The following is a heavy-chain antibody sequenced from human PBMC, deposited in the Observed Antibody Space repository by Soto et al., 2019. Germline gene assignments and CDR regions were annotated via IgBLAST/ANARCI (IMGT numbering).Heavy chain of an antibody. J-gene: IGHJ4*02. Sequence: QVQLVESGGGVVQPGRSLRLSCAASGFTFSSYGMHWVRQAPGKGLEWVAVIWYDGSNKYYADSVKGRFTISRDNSKNTLYLQMNSLRAEDTAVYYCATGYISGWSLDYWGQGTLVTVSS. D-gene: IGHD6-19*01. CDR2: IWYDGSNK. CDR3: ATGYISGWSLDY. CDR1: GFTFSSYG. V-gene: IGHV3-33*01.